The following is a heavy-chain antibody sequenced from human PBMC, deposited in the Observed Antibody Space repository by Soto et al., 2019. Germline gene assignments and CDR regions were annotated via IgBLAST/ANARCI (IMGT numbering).Heavy chain of an antibody. CDR2: TYYRSKWYN. J-gene: IGHJ6*02. Sequence: SQTLSLTFAISGASVSSKSAAWNWIRQSPSRGLEWLGRTYYRSKWYNDYAVSVKSRITINPDTSKNQFSLQLNSVTPEDTAVYYCAREGYGGPGSGMDVWGQGTTVTVSS. V-gene: IGHV6-1*01. CDR3: AREGYGGPGSGMDV. D-gene: IGHD4-17*01. CDR1: GASVSSKSAA.